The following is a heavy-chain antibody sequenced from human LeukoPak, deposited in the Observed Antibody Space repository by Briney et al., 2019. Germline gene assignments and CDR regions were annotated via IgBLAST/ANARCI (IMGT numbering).Heavy chain of an antibody. D-gene: IGHD3-10*01. CDR2: ISYDGTNK. CDR3: AKQAHGSGSYRFDY. Sequence: GGSLRLSWAASGFTFSSYGMHWVRKAPGKGLRGVAVISYDGTNKYYADSVKGRFTISRDNSKNTLFLQINSLRADDTAVYCCAKQAHGSGSYRFDYWGQGTLVTVSS. J-gene: IGHJ4*02. V-gene: IGHV3-30*18. CDR1: GFTFSSYG.